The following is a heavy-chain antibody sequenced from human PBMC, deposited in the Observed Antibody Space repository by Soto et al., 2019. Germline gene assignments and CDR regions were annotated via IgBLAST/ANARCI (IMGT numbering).Heavy chain of an antibody. CDR2: IKQDGSEK. V-gene: IGHV3-7*03. Sequence: GSLRLSCAASGFTFSSYWMSWVRQAPGKGLEWVANIKQDGSEKYYVDSVKGRFTISRDNAKNSLYLQMNSLRAEDTAVYYCARGFGSSWNTGGYNWFDFWGQGTLVTVSS. J-gene: IGHJ5*01. CDR1: GFTFSSYW. CDR3: ARGFGSSWNTGGYNWFDF. D-gene: IGHD6-13*01.